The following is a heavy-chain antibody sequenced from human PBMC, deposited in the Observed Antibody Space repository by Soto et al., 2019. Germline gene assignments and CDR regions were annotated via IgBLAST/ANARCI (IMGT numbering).Heavy chain of an antibody. CDR3: ARPMVRSHDAFDI. CDR1: GYSFTSYW. V-gene: IGHV5-51*01. Sequence: GKSLKISCKGSGYSFTSYWIGWVRQMPGKGLEWMGIIYPGDSDTRYSPSFQGQVTISADKSISTAYLQWSSLKASDTAMYYCARPMVRSHDAFDIWGQGTMVTVSS. D-gene: IGHD3-10*01. CDR2: IYPGDSDT. J-gene: IGHJ3*02.